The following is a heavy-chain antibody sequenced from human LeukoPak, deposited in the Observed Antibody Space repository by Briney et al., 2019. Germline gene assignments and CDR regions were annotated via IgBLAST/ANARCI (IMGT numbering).Heavy chain of an antibody. CDR2: ISSSSSYI. J-gene: IGHJ3*02. V-gene: IGHV3-21*01. D-gene: IGHD2-8*01. Sequence: GGSLRLSCAASGFTFSSYSMNWVRQAPGKGLEWVSSISSSSSYIYYADSVKGRFTISRDNAKNSLYLQMISLRAEDTAVYYCARDLTEDIVLMVYAIRAFDIWGQGTMVTVSS. CDR3: ARDLTEDIVLMVYAIRAFDI. CDR1: GFTFSSYS.